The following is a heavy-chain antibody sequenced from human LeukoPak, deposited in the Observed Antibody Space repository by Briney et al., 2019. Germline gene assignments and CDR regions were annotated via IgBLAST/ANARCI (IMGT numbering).Heavy chain of an antibody. D-gene: IGHD6-19*01. CDR3: ARGSVAGNHAFDI. J-gene: IGHJ3*02. Sequence: GGSLRLSCAASGFTFSSYDMHWVRQATGKGLEWVSGIGTAGDTYYPGSVKGRFTISRENAKNSLYLQMNSLRAGDTAVYYCARGSVAGNHAFDIWGLGTMVTVSS. CDR2: IGTAGDT. V-gene: IGHV3-13*01. CDR1: GFTFSSYD.